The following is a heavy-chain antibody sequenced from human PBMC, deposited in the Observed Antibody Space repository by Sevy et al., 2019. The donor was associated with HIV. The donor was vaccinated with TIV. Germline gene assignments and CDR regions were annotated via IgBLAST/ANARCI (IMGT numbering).Heavy chain of an antibody. Sequence: GGSLRLSCAASGLTFSRYWMTWVRQAPGKGLEWVANINQGGSQEYYVDSVKGRFTISRDNDKNSLYLQMNSLSAEDTAVYYCTSILPAGVPAEYFQHWGQGTLVTVSS. J-gene: IGHJ1*01. CDR1: GLTFSRYW. D-gene: IGHD2-2*01. CDR2: INQGGSQE. CDR3: TSILPAGVPAEYFQH. V-gene: IGHV3-7*01.